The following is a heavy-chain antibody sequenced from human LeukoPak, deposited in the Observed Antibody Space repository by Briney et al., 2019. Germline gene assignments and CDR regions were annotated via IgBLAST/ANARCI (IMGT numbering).Heavy chain of an antibody. V-gene: IGHV4-59*01. J-gene: IGHJ4*02. CDR3: ASPYYYDSNGYTGD. D-gene: IGHD3-22*01. CDR2: IYYSGST. CDR1: GFTFTSYT. Sequence: GSLRLSCAASGFTFTSYTMSWIRQPPGKGLEWIGYIYYSGSTNYNPSLKSRVTISVDTSKNQFSLKLSSVTAADTAVYYCASPYYYDSNGYTGDWGQGTLVTVSS.